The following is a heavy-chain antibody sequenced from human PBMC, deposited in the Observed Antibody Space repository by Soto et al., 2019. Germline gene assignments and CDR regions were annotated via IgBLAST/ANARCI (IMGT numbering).Heavy chain of an antibody. CDR2: IYYSGST. D-gene: IGHD3-22*01. Sequence: QVQLQESGPGLVKPSQTLSLTCTVSGGSISSGGYYWSWIRQHPGKGLEWIGYIYYSGSTYYNPSLQSRVTISVDTSKNQFSLKLSSVTAADTAVYYCAREVYYDSSGYYSANAKFDYWGQGTLVTVSS. CDR1: GGSISSGGYY. V-gene: IGHV4-31*03. CDR3: AREVYYDSSGYYSANAKFDY. J-gene: IGHJ4*02.